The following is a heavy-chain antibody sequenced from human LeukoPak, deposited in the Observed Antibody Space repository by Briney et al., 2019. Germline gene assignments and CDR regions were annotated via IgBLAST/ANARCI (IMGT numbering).Heavy chain of an antibody. J-gene: IGHJ4*02. CDR1: GFTFNTNA. D-gene: IGHD5-12*01. CDR2: ISGRTGGT. Sequence: QAGGSLRHSCAASGFTFNTNAMSWVRQAPGKGLEWVSAISGRTGGTYYADSVKGRFTISRDNSKSTLYLQMDSLRAEDTAVYYCAKCGNSGCHLIDYWGQGTLVTVSS. V-gene: IGHV3-23*01. CDR3: AKCGNSGCHLIDY.